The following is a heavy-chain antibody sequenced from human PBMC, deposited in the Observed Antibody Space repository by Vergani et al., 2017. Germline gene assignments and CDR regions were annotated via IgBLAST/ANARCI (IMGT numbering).Heavy chain of an antibody. CDR1: GGTFSSYA. CDR3: AREKTPYYYYYGMDV. J-gene: IGHJ6*02. Sequence: QVQLVQSGAEVKKPGSSVKVSCEASGGTFSSYAISWVRQAPGQGLEWMGRIIPIFGTANYAQKFQGRVTITADESTSTAYMELSSLRSEDTAVYYCAREKTPYYYYYGMDVWGQGTTVTVSS. CDR2: IIPIFGTA. V-gene: IGHV1-69*18.